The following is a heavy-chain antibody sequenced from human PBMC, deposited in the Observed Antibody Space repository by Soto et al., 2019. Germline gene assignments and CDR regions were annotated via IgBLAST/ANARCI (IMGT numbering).Heavy chain of an antibody. J-gene: IGHJ4*02. D-gene: IGHD1-1*01. CDR2: INHSGGT. Sequence: SETLSLTCAVYGGSFSTYYCNWIRQTPGKGLEWIGEINHSGGTYYNPSLKSRVTISVDTSKSQFSLKLSSVTAADTAFYYCVYADSGLFRRYYFDSWGQGSLVTV. V-gene: IGHV4-34*01. CDR1: GGSFSTYY. CDR3: VYADSGLFRRYYFDS.